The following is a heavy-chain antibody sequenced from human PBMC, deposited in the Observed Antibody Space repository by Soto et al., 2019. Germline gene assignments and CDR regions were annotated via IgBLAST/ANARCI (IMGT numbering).Heavy chain of an antibody. CDR2: ASYDGNDK. CDR1: GFTFSTYA. CDR3: ARGVGNNWNYIWFDP. J-gene: IGHJ5*02. V-gene: IGHV3-30*03. Sequence: QVRVVESGGGVVQPGRSLRLSCAASGFTFSTYAMHWVRQAPGKGLEWVAGASYDGNDKDYADSVKGRFTISRDNSKNTLYLQMSSLRVDDTVVYYCARGVGNNWNYIWFDPWGQGTLVTVSS. D-gene: IGHD1-1*01.